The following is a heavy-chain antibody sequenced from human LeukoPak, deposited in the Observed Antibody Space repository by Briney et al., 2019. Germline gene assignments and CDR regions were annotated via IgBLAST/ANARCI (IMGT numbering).Heavy chain of an antibody. CDR2: ISYDGSNK. CDR1: GFTFSSYA. Sequence: GRSLRLSCAASGFTFSSYAMHWVRQAPSKGLEWVAVISYDGSNKYYADSVKGRFTISRDNSKNTLYLQMNSLRAEDTAVYYCARDAFTVRGYWGQGTLVTVSS. J-gene: IGHJ4*02. D-gene: IGHD3-10*01. V-gene: IGHV3-30*04. CDR3: ARDAFTVRGY.